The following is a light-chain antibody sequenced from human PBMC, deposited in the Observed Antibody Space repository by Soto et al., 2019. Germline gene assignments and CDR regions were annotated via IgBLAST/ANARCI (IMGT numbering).Light chain of an antibody. V-gene: IGKV3-20*01. J-gene: IGKJ1*01. CDR1: QSVTSSY. Sequence: EIVLTQSPGTLSLSPGERATLSCRASQSVTSSYLAWYQQKPGQAPRLLISGASTRATGVPDRFSGSGSGTDFTLTISRLEPEDFAVYYCQEYGSSRAFGQGTKV. CDR2: GAS. CDR3: QEYGSSRA.